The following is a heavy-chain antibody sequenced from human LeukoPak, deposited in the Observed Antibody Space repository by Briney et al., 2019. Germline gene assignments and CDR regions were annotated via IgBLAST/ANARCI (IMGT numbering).Heavy chain of an antibody. V-gene: IGHV1-69*13. Sequence: EASVKVSCKASGGTFSSYAISWVRQAPGQGLEWMGGIIPIFGTANYAQKFQGRVTITADESTSTAYMELSSLRSEDTAVYYCASQVPAQFDPWGQGTLVTVSS. J-gene: IGHJ5*02. D-gene: IGHD1-1*01. CDR1: GGTFSSYA. CDR2: IIPIFGTA. CDR3: ASQVPAQFDP.